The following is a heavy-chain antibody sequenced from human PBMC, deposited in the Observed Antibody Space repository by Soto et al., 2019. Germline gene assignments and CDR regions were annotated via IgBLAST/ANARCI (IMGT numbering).Heavy chain of an antibody. CDR1: GFTLGTYW. Sequence: EVQLEESGGGLVQPGGSLRLSCAASGFTLGTYWMTWVRQAPGKGLEWVANIKQDESKKSYLDSVRGRFTISRDNARNSLYLQMNSLGVEDTGLYYCARDVSPGSSSLYLDAFDIWGARDNGHRLF. CDR3: ARDVSPGSSSLYLDAFDI. J-gene: IGHJ3*02. V-gene: IGHV3-7*05. CDR2: IKQDESKK. D-gene: IGHD3-10*01.